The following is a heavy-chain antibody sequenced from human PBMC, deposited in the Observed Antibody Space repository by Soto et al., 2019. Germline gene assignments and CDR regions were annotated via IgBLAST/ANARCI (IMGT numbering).Heavy chain of an antibody. CDR2: ITHNGSS. V-gene: IGHV4-34*01. CDR3: ARGRKGYSSSWCVVVD. CDR1: GGSFSGYC. J-gene: IGHJ4*02. Sequence: QVQLQQWGAGLLKPSETLSLTCAVYGGSFSGYCWSWIRQPPGKGLEWIGEITHNGSSNYNPSLNIGDTISVDTSKNQFSRKLNAVTAADTAVYYCARGRKGYSSSWCVVVDWGQGTLVTVSS. D-gene: IGHD6-13*01.